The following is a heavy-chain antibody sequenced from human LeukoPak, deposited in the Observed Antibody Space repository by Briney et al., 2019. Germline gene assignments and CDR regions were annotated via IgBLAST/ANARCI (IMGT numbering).Heavy chain of an antibody. CDR3: ARGGGRFGAARRGSLDY. D-gene: IGHD6-6*01. CDR1: GFTFSSYA. CDR2: ISYDGSNK. Sequence: GGSLRLSCAASGFTFSSYAMHWVRQAPGKGLEWVAVISYDGSNKYYADSVKGRFTISRDNSKNTLYLQMNSLRAEDTAVYYCARGGGRFGAARRGSLDYWGQGTLVTVSS. J-gene: IGHJ4*02. V-gene: IGHV3-30-3*01.